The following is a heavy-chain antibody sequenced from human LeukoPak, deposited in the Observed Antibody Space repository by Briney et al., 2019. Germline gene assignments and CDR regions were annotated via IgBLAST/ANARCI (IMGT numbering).Heavy chain of an antibody. D-gene: IGHD6-13*01. Sequence: SETLSLTCAVYGGSFSGYYWSWIRQPPGKGLEWIGEINHSGSTNYNPSLKSRVTISVDTSKNQFSPKLSSVTAADTAVYYCARGGGIAPHDYWGQGTLVTVSS. CDR2: INHSGST. CDR3: ARGGGIAPHDY. J-gene: IGHJ4*02. V-gene: IGHV4-34*01. CDR1: GGSFSGYY.